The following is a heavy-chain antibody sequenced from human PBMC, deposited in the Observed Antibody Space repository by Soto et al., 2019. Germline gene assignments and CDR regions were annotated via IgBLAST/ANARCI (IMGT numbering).Heavy chain of an antibody. CDR3: ARVSLTYGDYVRYSYYCMDV. J-gene: IGHJ6*02. V-gene: IGHV4-30-4*01. CDR1: GGSISSGDYY. D-gene: IGHD4-17*01. CDR2: IYYSGST. Sequence: SETLSLTCTVSGGSISSGDYYWSWIRQPPGKGLEWIGYIYYSGSTYYNPSLKSRVTISVDTSKNQFSLKLSSVTAADTAVYYCARVSLTYGDYVRYSYYCMDVWCQGTTVTVSS.